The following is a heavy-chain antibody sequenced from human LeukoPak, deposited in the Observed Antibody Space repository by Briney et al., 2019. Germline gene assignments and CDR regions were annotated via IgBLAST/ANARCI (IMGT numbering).Heavy chain of an antibody. CDR1: GFTFSSYA. CDR2: ISGGGGTT. V-gene: IGHV3-23*01. D-gene: IGHD5-12*01. Sequence: GGSLRLSCAASGFTFSSYAMNWVRQAPGKGLEWVSAISGGGGTTYYADSVKGRFTISRDNSKNTLFLQMNSLRAEDTAVYYCAKDREGLSSGYDLEYFDYWGHGTLVTVSS. CDR3: AKDREGLSSGYDLEYFDY. J-gene: IGHJ4*01.